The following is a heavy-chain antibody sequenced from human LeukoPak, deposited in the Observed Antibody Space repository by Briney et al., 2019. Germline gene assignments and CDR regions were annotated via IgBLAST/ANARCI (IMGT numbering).Heavy chain of an antibody. CDR1: GGSISSGDYY. Sequence: SETLSLTCTVSGGSISSGDYYWSWIRQPPGKGLEWIGYIYYSGSTYYNPSLKSRVTISVDTSKNQFSLNLSSVTAADTAVYYCASYGSGSFDYWGQGTLVTVSS. CDR2: IYYSGST. D-gene: IGHD3-10*01. V-gene: IGHV4-30-4*01. CDR3: ASYGSGSFDY. J-gene: IGHJ4*02.